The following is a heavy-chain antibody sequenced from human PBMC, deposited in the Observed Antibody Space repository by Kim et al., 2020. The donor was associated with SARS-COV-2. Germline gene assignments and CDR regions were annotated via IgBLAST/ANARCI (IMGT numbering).Heavy chain of an antibody. J-gene: IGHJ4*02. CDR3: ARTSPSVTSKFDC. D-gene: IGHD4-17*01. CDR1: GDSVSSNSAA. Sequence: SQTLSLICAISGDSVSSNSAAWNWIRQSPSRGLEWLGRTYYRSKWYNDYAVAVKSRITISPDTSKNQFSLQLNSVTPDDTAVYYCARTSPSVTSKFDCWGQRTLDTVAS. CDR2: TYYRSKWYN. V-gene: IGHV6-1*01.